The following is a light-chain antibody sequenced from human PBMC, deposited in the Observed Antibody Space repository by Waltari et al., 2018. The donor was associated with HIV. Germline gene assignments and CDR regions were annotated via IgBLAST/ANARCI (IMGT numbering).Light chain of an antibody. CDR1: TLAREY. CDR3: QSADSSGPYVL. CDR2: KDN. V-gene: IGLV3-25*03. J-gene: IGLJ2*01. Sequence: SSELTQPPSVSVSPGQTARITCSGGTLAREYARWYQQKPGQTPVVVIHKDNARPSGNPERCSGSSSWTTVTLTISGVQAEDEADYYCQSADSSGPYVLFGGGTKLTVL.